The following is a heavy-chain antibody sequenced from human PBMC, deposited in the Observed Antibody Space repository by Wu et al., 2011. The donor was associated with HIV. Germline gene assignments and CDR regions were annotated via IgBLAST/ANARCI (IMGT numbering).Heavy chain of an antibody. CDR2: IIPMSATA. V-gene: IGHV1-69*13. CDR1: GVTFSDSS. J-gene: IGHJ4*02. CDR3: ARGFSNGYFDT. Sequence: QVQLVQSGGVEVKKLGSSVKVSCKASGVTFSDSSLNWVRQAPGQGPEWMGKIIPMSATADYAQKLRDRVMITADESTSTVYMELTSLKSDDTAVYYCARGFSNGYFDTWGQGTLVTVSS. D-gene: IGHD4-11*01.